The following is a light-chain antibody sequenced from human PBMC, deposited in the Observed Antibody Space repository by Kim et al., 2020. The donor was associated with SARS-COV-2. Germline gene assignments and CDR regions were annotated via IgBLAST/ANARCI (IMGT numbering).Light chain of an antibody. V-gene: IGLV3-21*04. CDR3: QVWDSSSDHPM. Sequence: APGKTARITCGGNNIGSKSVHWYQQKPGQAPVLVIYYDSDRPSGIPERFSASNSGNTATLTISRVEAGDEADYYCQVWDSSSDHPMFGGGTQLTVL. CDR1: NIGSKS. J-gene: IGLJ3*02. CDR2: YDS.